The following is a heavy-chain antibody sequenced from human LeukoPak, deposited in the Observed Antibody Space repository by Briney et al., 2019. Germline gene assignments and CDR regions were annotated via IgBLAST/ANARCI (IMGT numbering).Heavy chain of an antibody. CDR3: ARDHVIVGDDAFDI. J-gene: IGHJ3*02. D-gene: IGHD3-22*01. V-gene: IGHV1-18*01. CDR1: GYTFTSYG. CDR2: ISAYNGNT. Sequence: ASVKVSCKASGYTFTSYGIRWVRQARGQGLEWMGWISAYNGNTNYAQKLQGRVTMTTDTSTSTAYMELRSLRSDDTAVYYCARDHVIVGDDAFDIWGQGTMVTVSS.